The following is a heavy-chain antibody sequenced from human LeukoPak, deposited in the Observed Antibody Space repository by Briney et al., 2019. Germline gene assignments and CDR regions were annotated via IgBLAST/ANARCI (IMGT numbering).Heavy chain of an antibody. CDR1: GFTLSSYG. Sequence: PGGSLRLSCAASGFTLSSYGMNWVRQAPGKGLEWVSGISGSGGSTYYADSVKGRFTISRDNAKNALYLQMNSLRAVRRAIYYCAELGITMIGGGWGKGTTVTISS. D-gene: IGHD3-10*02. J-gene: IGHJ6*04. CDR2: ISGSGGST. CDR3: AELGITMIGGG. V-gene: IGHV3-23*01.